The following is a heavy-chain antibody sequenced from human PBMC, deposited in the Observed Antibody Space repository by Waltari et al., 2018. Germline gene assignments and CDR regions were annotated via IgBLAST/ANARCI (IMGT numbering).Heavy chain of an antibody. CDR1: GDSVSSNSAA. CDR3: ARGARRGPPGSSSSGGFDI. D-gene: IGHD6-6*01. CDR2: TYYRSKWYN. J-gene: IGHJ3*02. Sequence: QVQLQQSGPGLVKPSQTLSLTCAISGDSVSSNSAAWNWLRQSPSRGLEWLGRTYYRSKWYNDYAVSVKSRITINPDTSKNQFSLQLNSVTPEDTAVYYCARGARRGPPGSSSSGGFDIWGQGTMVTVSS. V-gene: IGHV6-1*01.